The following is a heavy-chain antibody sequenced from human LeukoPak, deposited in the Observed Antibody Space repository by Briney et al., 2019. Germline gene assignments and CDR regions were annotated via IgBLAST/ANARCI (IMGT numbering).Heavy chain of an antibody. J-gene: IGHJ6*02. Sequence: GGSLRLSCAASGFTFSSYAMSWVRQAPGKGLEWVSAISGSGGSTYYADSVKGRFTISRDNSKNTLYLQMNSLRAEDTAVYYCAKALAVAGTPRGRYYYYYGMDVWGQETTVTVSS. V-gene: IGHV3-23*01. CDR2: ISGSGGST. CDR1: GFTFSSYA. D-gene: IGHD6-19*01. CDR3: AKALAVAGTPRGRYYYYYGMDV.